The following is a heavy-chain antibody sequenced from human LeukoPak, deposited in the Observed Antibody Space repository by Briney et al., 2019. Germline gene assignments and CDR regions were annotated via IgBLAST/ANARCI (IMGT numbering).Heavy chain of an antibody. J-gene: IGHJ3*02. Sequence: SLRLSCAASGFTFDDYAMHWVRQAPGKGLEWVSGISWNSGSIGYADSVKGRFTISRDNAKNSLYLQMNSLRAEDTALYYCAPLNAFDIWGQGTMVTVSS. CDR1: GFTFDDYA. CDR3: APLNAFDI. CDR2: ISWNSGSI. V-gene: IGHV3-9*01.